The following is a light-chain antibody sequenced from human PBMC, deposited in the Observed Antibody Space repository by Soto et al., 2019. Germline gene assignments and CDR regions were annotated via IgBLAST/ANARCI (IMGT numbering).Light chain of an antibody. CDR3: QQYHSNPST. CDR1: QSLYNSNNLNY. CDR2: WAS. J-gene: IGKJ2*01. V-gene: IGKV4-1*01. Sequence: IVMTQSPDSLAVSLGERATINCKSSQSLYNSNNLNYLAWYQQKPGQPPKLLLYWASTRESGVPDRSSGSGSGTDFTLTISSLQAADVAVYYCQQYHSNPSTFGQGTKLEIK.